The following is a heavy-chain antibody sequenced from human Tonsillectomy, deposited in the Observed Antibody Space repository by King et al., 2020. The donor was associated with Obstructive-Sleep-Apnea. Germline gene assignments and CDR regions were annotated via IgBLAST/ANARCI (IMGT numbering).Heavy chain of an antibody. D-gene: IGHD3-9*01. CDR1: GFTFSSYW. Sequence: VQLVESGGGLVQPGGSLRLSCAASGFTFSSYWMSWVRQAPGKGLEWVANIKQDGREKYYVDSVKGRFTISRDNAKNSLYLQMNSLRAEDTAVYYCARDPQKIDKFDWLYTSLYYYGMDVWGQGTTVTVSS. CDR3: ARDPQKIDKFDWLYTSLYYYGMDV. V-gene: IGHV3-7*03. J-gene: IGHJ6*02. CDR2: IKQDGREK.